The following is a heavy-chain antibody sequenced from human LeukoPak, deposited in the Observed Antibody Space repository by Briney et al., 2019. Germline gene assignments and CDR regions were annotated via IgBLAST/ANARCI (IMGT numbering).Heavy chain of an antibody. CDR1: GYSISTGYY. Sequence: PSETLSLTCTVSGYSISTGYYWGWVRQPPGKRLEWIGTVYHSGSTYYNPSLRSRAAMSVDTSKNQFSLKLSSVTAADTAVYYCARDPYYYDSSGYYFDYWGQGTLVTVSS. CDR2: VYHSGST. CDR3: ARDPYYYDSSGYYFDY. J-gene: IGHJ4*02. D-gene: IGHD3-22*01. V-gene: IGHV4-38-2*02.